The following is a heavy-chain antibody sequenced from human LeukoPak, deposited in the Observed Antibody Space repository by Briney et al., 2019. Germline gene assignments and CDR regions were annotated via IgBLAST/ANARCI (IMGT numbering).Heavy chain of an antibody. CDR2: IKQDGSEK. CDR3: ARVYGSGWYSKFDY. V-gene: IGHV3-7*01. CDR1: GFTFSSYW. D-gene: IGHD6-19*01. Sequence: GGSLRLSCAASGFTFSSYWMSWVRQAPGKGLEWGANIKQDGSEKYYVDSVKGRFTISRDNAKNSLYLQMNSLRAEDTAVYYCARVYGSGWYSKFDYLGQGTLVTVSS. J-gene: IGHJ4*02.